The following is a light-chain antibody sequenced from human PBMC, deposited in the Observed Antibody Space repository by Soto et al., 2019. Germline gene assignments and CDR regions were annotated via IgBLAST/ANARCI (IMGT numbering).Light chain of an antibody. Sequence: EIVLTQSPATLSLSPGERATLSCRASQSVSSYLAWYQQKPGQAPRLLIYDASNRATGIPARFSGSGSGTDFTLTISSLEPEDFAVYYCQQRSNWPPVTFGGGNKVEIK. CDR2: DAS. J-gene: IGKJ4*01. V-gene: IGKV3-11*01. CDR3: QQRSNWPPVT. CDR1: QSVSSY.